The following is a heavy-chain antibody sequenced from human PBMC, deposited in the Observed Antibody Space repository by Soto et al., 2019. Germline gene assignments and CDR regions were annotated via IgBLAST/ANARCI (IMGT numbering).Heavy chain of an antibody. J-gene: IGHJ4*02. D-gene: IGHD6-13*01. CDR1: GFDFGDYY. V-gene: IGHV3-11*01. Sequence: LRLSCTGSGFDFGDYYVSWIRRAPGKGLEWVSYIDSGDGTTYYTDSVKGRFTISRDNAKKTVYLQMSSLRVEDTALYYCVRPYYSSSWFPFDRWGQGTLVTVSS. CDR2: IDSGDGTT. CDR3: VRPYYSSSWFPFDR.